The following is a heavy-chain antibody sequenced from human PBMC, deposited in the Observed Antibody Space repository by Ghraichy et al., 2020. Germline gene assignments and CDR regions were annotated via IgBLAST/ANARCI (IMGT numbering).Heavy chain of an antibody. CDR1: GGSIGSSNFY. Sequence: SQTLSLTCSVSGGSIGSSNFYWGWIRQPPGKGLEWIGHIYYSGSTYYNPSLKSRVTISADTSKNQFSLKLRSVTAADTAFYYFARVPGTTVDYWGQGILVTVSS. V-gene: IGHV4-39*07. CDR3: ARVPGTTVDY. J-gene: IGHJ4*02. D-gene: IGHD1-7*01. CDR2: IYYSGST.